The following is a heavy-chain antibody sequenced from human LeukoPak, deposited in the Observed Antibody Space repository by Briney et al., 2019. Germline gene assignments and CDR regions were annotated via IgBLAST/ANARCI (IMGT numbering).Heavy chain of an antibody. D-gene: IGHD6-13*01. CDR1: GYTFTGYY. CDR3: ARGPYQQQLVGVGFDP. CDR2: INPNSGGT. V-gene: IGHV1-2*06. J-gene: IGHJ5*02. Sequence: ASVKVSCTASGYTFTGYYMHWVRQAPGQGLEWMGRINPNSGGTNYAQKFPGRVTMTGATSISTAYMALSRLRSDDTAVYFCARGPYQQQLVGVGFDPWGQGALVTVSS.